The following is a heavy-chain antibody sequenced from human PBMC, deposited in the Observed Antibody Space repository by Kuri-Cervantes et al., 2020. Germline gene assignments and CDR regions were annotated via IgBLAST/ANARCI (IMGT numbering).Heavy chain of an antibody. V-gene: IGHV3-30-3*01. D-gene: IGHD5/OR15-5a*01. J-gene: IGHJ6*02. CDR3: ARDESRSVYYGMDV. CDR1: GFTFSSYA. CDR2: ISYDGSNK. Sequence: GESLKISCAASGFTFSSYAMHWVRQAPGKGLEWVAVISYDGSNKDYADPVKGRFTISRDNSKNTLYLQMNSLRAEDTAVYYCARDESRSVYYGMDVWGQGTTVTVSS.